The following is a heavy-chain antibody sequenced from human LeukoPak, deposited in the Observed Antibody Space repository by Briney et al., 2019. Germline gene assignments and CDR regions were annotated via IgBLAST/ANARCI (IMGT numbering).Heavy chain of an antibody. CDR2: IYHSGST. J-gene: IGHJ1*01. Sequence: SETLSLTCTVSGGSISSYYWSWIRQPPGKGLEWIGYIYHSGSTNYNPSLQSRVTISVDTSKNQFSLNLNSVTAADTAVYYCARGGAARLHFQNWGQGTLVTVSS. D-gene: IGHD6-6*01. CDR1: GGSISSYY. V-gene: IGHV4-59*01. CDR3: ARGGAARLHFQN.